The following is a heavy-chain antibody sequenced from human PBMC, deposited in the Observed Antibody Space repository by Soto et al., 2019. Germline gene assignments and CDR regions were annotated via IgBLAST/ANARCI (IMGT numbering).Heavy chain of an antibody. CDR1: GFTVSSNY. CDR3: AGAAIKGELRDC. D-gene: IGHD1-26*01. Sequence: GGSLRLSCAASGFTVSSNYMSWVRQAPGKGLEWVSVIYSGGSTYYADSVKGRFTIPRDNSKNTLYLQMNSLRAEDTAVYYCAGAAIKGELRDCWGQGTQVTVSS. V-gene: IGHV3-66*01. J-gene: IGHJ4*02. CDR2: IYSGGST.